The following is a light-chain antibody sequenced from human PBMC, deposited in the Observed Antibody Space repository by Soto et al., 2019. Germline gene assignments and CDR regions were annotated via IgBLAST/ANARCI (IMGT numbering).Light chain of an antibody. Sequence: EIVLTQSPGTLSLSPGERATLSCRASQSVSSIYLAWYQQKPGQAPRLLIYRASSRATGIPDRFSGSGSGTDFTLTISRREPEDFAVYYCQQYGGSAPYTFGQGTKLEIK. CDR3: QQYGGSAPYT. CDR1: QSVSSIY. CDR2: RAS. J-gene: IGKJ2*01. V-gene: IGKV3-20*01.